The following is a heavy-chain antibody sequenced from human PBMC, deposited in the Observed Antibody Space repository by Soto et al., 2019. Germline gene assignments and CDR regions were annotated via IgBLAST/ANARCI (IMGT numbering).Heavy chain of an antibody. D-gene: IGHD6-6*01. Sequence: QVQLVESGGGVVQPGRSLRLSCAASGFTFSSYAMHWVRQAPGKGLEWVAVISYDGSNKYYADSVKGRFTISRDNSKNTLYLQTNSLRAEDTAVYYCARGMARQSPFDYWGQGTLVTVSS. V-gene: IGHV3-30-3*01. J-gene: IGHJ4*02. CDR3: ARGMARQSPFDY. CDR2: ISYDGSNK. CDR1: GFTFSSYA.